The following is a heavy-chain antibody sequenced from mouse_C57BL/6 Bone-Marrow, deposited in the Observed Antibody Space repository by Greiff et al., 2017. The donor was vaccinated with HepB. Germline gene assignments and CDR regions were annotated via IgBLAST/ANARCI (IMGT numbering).Heavy chain of an antibody. CDR1: GIDFSRYW. CDR2: INPDSSTI. Sequence: EVKVIESGGGLVQPGGSLKLSCAASGIDFSRYWMSWVRRAPGKGLEWIGEINPDSSTINYAPSLKDKFIISRDNAKNTLYLQMSKVRSEDTALYYCARQRENWDGGYFDVWGTGTTVTVSS. D-gene: IGHD4-1*01. J-gene: IGHJ1*03. CDR3: ARQRENWDGGYFDV. V-gene: IGHV4-1*01.